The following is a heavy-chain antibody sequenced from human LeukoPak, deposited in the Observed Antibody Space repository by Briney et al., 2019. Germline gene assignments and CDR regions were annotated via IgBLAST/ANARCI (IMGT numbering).Heavy chain of an antibody. CDR3: ARDQGYDSSGYYYYQFDY. J-gene: IGHJ4*02. V-gene: IGHV1-2*02. Sequence: SSVKVSCKASGYTFTGYYMHWVRQAPGQGLEGMGWINPNSGGTNYAQKFQGRVTMTRDTSISTAYMELSSLRSEDTAVYYCARDQGYDSSGYYYYQFDYWGQGTLVTVSS. CDR2: INPNSGGT. CDR1: GYTFTGYY. D-gene: IGHD3-22*01.